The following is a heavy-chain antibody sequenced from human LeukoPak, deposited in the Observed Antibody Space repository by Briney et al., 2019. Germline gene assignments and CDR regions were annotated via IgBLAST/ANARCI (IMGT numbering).Heavy chain of an antibody. D-gene: IGHD5-18*01. J-gene: IGHJ4*02. Sequence: PSETLSLTCTVSGGSISSYSWTWIRQPAGRGLEWIGRFFTTESTNYNYNPSLKSRVTISPDTSRNQFSLTLMSVTAADTAVYYCARGYSYDYYFDYWGQGTLVTVSA. CDR1: GGSISSYS. CDR2: FFTTEST. CDR3: ARGYSYDYYFDY. V-gene: IGHV4-4*07.